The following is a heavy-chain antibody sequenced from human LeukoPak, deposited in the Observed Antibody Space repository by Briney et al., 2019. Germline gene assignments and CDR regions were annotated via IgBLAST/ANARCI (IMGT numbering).Heavy chain of an antibody. J-gene: IGHJ5*02. D-gene: IGHD6-19*01. Sequence: GGSLRLSCAASGFTFSSYGMHWVRQAPGKGLEWVAVIWYDGSNKYYADSVKGRFTTSRDNSKNTLYLQMNSLRAEGTAVYYCARVSRYSSGNANWFDPWGQGTLVTVSS. CDR2: IWYDGSNK. V-gene: IGHV3-33*01. CDR1: GFTFSSYG. CDR3: ARVSRYSSGNANWFDP.